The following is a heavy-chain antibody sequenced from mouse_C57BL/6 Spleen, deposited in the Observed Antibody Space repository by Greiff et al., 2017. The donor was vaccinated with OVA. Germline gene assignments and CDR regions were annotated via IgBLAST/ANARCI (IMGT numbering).Heavy chain of an antibody. D-gene: IGHD2-4*01. CDR1: GYAFSSYW. V-gene: IGHV1-80*01. Sequence: QVQLKQSGAELVKPGASVKISCKASGYAFSSYWMNWVKQRPGKGLEWIGQIYPGDGDTNYNGKFKGKATLTADKSSSTAYMQLSSLTSEDSAVYFCARGDYDYGGAWFAYWGQGTLVTVSA. J-gene: IGHJ3*01. CDR2: IYPGDGDT. CDR3: ARGDYDYGGAWFAY.